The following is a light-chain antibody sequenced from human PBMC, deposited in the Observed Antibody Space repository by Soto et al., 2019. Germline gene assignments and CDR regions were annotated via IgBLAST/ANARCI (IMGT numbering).Light chain of an antibody. CDR1: QSVSSSS. CDR2: DTS. J-gene: IGKJ1*01. Sequence: EIVLTQSPDTLSLSPGERATLSCRASQSVSSSSLSWYQQKPGQAPRLLIYDTSSRATDIPDRFSGSGSGTDFSLTISRLEPEDFTVYYCQHYGTSMWTFGQGTTVEIK. V-gene: IGKV3-20*01. CDR3: QHYGTSMWT.